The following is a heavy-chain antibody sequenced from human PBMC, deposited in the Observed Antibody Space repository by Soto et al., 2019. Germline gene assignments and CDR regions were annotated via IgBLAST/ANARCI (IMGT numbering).Heavy chain of an antibody. CDR3: EKGRQQQVYYYYYNYMDV. CDR1: GGSFSGYY. J-gene: IGHJ6*03. Sequence: SETLSLTCAVYGGSFSGYYWSRIRQPPGKGLEWIGEINHSGSTNYNPSLKSRVTISVDTSKNQFSLKLSSVTAADTAVYYCEKGRQQQVYYYYYNYMDVWGKGTTVTVSS. CDR2: INHSGST. D-gene: IGHD6-13*01. V-gene: IGHV4-34*01.